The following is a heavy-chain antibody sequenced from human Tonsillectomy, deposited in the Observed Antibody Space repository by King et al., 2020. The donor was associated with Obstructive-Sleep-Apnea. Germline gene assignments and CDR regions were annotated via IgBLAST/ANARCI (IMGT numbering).Heavy chain of an antibody. D-gene: IGHD3-22*01. CDR1: GFTFSCYV. V-gene: IGHV3-64*01. CDR3: ARSPPDSNGYYYLDY. CDR2: ISNNGGST. J-gene: IGHJ4*02. Sequence: VQLVESGGGLVQPGGSLRLSCAASGFTFSCYVLHWFRQAPGKGLEYVSAISNNGGSTYDANSVKGRFTISRDNSKNTLYLQMGSLRAEDMAVYYCARSPPDSNGYYYLDYWGQGTLVTVSS.